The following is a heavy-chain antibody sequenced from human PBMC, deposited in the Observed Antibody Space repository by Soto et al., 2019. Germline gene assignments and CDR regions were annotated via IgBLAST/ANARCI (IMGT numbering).Heavy chain of an antibody. D-gene: IGHD1-26*01. V-gene: IGHV1-18*01. J-gene: IGHJ5*02. CDR3: ARVVGALGHWFDP. Sequence: QVQLVQSGAEVKKPGASVKVSCKASGYNFNSYPISWVRQAPGQGLEWMGRISAYNGNTNYAQKPQGRGTMTTDTSTSTAYMELRSLRSDDTAVYHCARVVGALGHWFDPWGQGTLVTVSS. CDR2: ISAYNGNT. CDR1: GYNFNSYP.